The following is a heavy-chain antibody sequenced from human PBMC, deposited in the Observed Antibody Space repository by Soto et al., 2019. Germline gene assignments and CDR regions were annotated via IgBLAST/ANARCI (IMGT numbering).Heavy chain of an antibody. CDR2: IIPIFGTA. CDR3: ARDAGYSSSWNTAFDI. V-gene: IGHV1-69*13. D-gene: IGHD6-13*01. J-gene: IGHJ3*02. CDR1: GGTFSSYA. Sequence: GASVKVSCKASGGTFSSYAISWVRQAPGQGLEWMGGIIPIFGTANYAQKFQGRVTITADESTSTAYMELSSLRSEGTAVYYCARDAGYSSSWNTAFDIWGQGTMVTVSS.